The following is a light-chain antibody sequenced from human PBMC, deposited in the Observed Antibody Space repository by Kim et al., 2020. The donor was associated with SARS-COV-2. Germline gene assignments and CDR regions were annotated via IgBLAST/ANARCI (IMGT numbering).Light chain of an antibody. CDR3: NSRDSSGNHVV. CDR1: SVTSYY. CDR2: GTT. V-gene: IGLV3-19*01. Sequence: VAYRQTVRITCQGDSVTSYYASWYQQKQGQASVLVIYGTTNRHSGNTDRFSGSSAGNTASLTLTGAQAEDEADYYCNSRDSSGNHVVFGGGTQLTVL. J-gene: IGLJ2*01.